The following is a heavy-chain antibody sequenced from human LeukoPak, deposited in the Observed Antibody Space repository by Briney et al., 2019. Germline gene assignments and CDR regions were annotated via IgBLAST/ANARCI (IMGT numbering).Heavy chain of an antibody. Sequence: PSETLSLTCSVSGGSISSYYWSWIRQPPGKGLEWIGYIYYSGSTNYNPSLKSRVTISVDTSKNQFSLKLSSVTAADTAVYYCAKYNWNDLSIWFDPWGQGTLVTVSS. V-gene: IGHV4-59*01. CDR1: GGSISSYY. D-gene: IGHD1-20*01. CDR2: IYYSGST. CDR3: AKYNWNDLSIWFDP. J-gene: IGHJ5*02.